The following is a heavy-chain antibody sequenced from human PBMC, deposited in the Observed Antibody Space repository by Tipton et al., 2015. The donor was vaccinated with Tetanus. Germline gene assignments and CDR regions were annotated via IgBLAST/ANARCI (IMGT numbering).Heavy chain of an antibody. V-gene: IGHV4-39*01. CDR3: ERHNRLSKWVVHWYFDV. J-gene: IGHJ2*01. D-gene: IGHD6-19*01. CDR1: GDSIRSYAYY. Sequence: TLSLTCNVSGDSIRSYAYYWAWIRQPPGRGLEWIASVFSTGSAHYNPSLKSRVIISADTSKNKFSLKLNSVTAGDAAIYYCERHNRLSKWVVHWYFDVWGRGTPVTVSS. CDR2: VFSTGSA.